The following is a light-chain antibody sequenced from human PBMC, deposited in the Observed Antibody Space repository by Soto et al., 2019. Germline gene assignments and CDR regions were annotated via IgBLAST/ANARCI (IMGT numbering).Light chain of an antibody. CDR1: QVISNH. CDR2: AAS. CDR3: QKYNSVPFT. V-gene: IGKV1-27*01. Sequence: DIQMTQSPSSLSASVGDRVTITCRASQVISNHLAWYQQKPGKVPKLLINAASTLQSGVPSRFSGGGSGTDFTLTISSLQPEDVATYYCQKYNSVPFTFGPGTKVEI. J-gene: IGKJ3*01.